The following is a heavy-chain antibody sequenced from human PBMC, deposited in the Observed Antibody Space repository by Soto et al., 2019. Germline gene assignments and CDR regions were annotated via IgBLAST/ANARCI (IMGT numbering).Heavy chain of an antibody. CDR1: GGSFSGYY. CDR3: ARGGYDILTGSKIASYFDY. D-gene: IGHD3-9*01. CDR2: INHSGST. Sequence: SETLSLTCAVYGGSFSGYYWSWIRQPPGKGLEWIGEINHSGSTNYNPSLKSRVTISVDTSKNQFSLKLSSVTAADTAVYYCARGGYDILTGSKIASYFDYWGQGTLVTVSS. J-gene: IGHJ4*02. V-gene: IGHV4-34*01.